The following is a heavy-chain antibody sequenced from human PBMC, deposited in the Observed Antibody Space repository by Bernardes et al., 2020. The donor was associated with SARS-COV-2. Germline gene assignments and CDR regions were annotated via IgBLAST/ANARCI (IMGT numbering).Heavy chain of an antibody. D-gene: IGHD3-22*01. CDR3: VKDREFYDSTGYYDS. V-gene: IGHV3-64D*06. Sequence: GGSLRLSCSASGFTFSSFAMHWVRQAPGKGLEYVSAINSVGDSSYYTDSVKGRFTISRDNSKNTLYLQMSSLRAEDTAVYYCVKDREFYDSTGYYDSWGQGTLVTVSS. J-gene: IGHJ4*02. CDR1: GFTFSSFA. CDR2: INSVGDSS.